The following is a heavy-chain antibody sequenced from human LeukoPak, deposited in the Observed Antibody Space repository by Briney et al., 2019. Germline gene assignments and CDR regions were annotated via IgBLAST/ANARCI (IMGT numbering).Heavy chain of an antibody. CDR2: IYSGGST. D-gene: IGHD3-3*01. CDR3: VRGFRFLVPSGMDV. CDR1: GFTVSSNY. V-gene: IGHV3-66*01. Sequence: GGSLRLSCAASGFTVSSNYMSWVRQAPGKGLEWVSVIYSGGSTYYADSVKGRFTISRDNSKNTLYLQMNSPRAEDTAVYYCVRGFRFLVPSGMDVWGQGTTVTVSS. J-gene: IGHJ6*02.